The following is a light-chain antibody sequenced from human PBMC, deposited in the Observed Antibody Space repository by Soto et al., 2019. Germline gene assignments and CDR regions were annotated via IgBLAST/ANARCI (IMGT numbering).Light chain of an antibody. V-gene: IGKV3-11*01. CDR2: DAS. Sequence: EIVLTQSPATLSLSPGERATLSCRASQSVSSYLAWYQQKPGQAPRLLISDASNRATGIPARFSGSGSGTDLTLAISSLEPEDFAVYYCQQRSNWPLSYTFGQGKKLEIK. J-gene: IGKJ2*01. CDR1: QSVSSY. CDR3: QQRSNWPLSYT.